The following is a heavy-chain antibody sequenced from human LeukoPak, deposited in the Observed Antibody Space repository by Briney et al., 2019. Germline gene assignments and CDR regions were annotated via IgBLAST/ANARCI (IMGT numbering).Heavy chain of an antibody. V-gene: IGHV1-2*02. CDR3: ARDQGPYYDFWSGYLAAYFDY. Sequence: GASVKVSCKASGYTFTGYYMHWVRQAPGQGLEWMGWINPNSGGTNYAQKFQGRVTMTRDTSISTAYMELSRLRSDDTAVYYCARDQGPYYDFWSGYLAAYFDYWGQGTLVTVSS. CDR2: INPNSGGT. J-gene: IGHJ4*02. CDR1: GYTFTGYY. D-gene: IGHD3-3*01.